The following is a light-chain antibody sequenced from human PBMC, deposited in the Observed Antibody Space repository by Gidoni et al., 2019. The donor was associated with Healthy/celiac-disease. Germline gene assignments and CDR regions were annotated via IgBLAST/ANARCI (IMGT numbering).Light chain of an antibody. J-gene: IGKJ5*01. CDR1: QSISSY. Sequence: DIQMPQSPSSLSASVGDRVTITCRASQSISSYLNWYQQKPGKAPKLLINAASSLQSGVPSRFSGSGSGTDFTLTISSLQPEEFATYYCQQSYSTPITFGQGTRLEIK. CDR3: QQSYSTPIT. V-gene: IGKV1-39*01. CDR2: AAS.